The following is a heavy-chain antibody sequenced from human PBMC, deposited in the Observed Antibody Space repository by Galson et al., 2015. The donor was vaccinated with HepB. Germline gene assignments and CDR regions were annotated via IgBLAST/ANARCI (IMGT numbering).Heavy chain of an antibody. Sequence: SLRLSCAASGFPFNTYPMYWVRQAPGKGLEWVAVISFDGSFQSYADSVKGRFTISRDNSKSTLFLQMNSLRAEDTAVYYCGRVLLPAPNTYYFDYWGQGTLVTISS. CDR1: GFPFNTYP. J-gene: IGHJ4*02. D-gene: IGHD2-15*01. V-gene: IGHV3-30-3*01. CDR2: ISFDGSFQ. CDR3: GRVLLPAPNTYYFDY.